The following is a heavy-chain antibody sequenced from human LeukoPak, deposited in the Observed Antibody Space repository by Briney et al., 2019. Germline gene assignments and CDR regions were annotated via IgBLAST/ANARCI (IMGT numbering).Heavy chain of an antibody. CDR2: IKQDGSEK. CDR1: GGSFSGYY. Sequence: PSETLSLTCAVYGGSFSGYYWSWVRQAPGKGLEWVANIKQDGSEKYSVDSVKGRFTISRDNAKNSLYLQMNSLRAEDTAVYYCAREGGYYDILTAYYLYYFDYWGQGTLVTVSS. D-gene: IGHD3-9*01. J-gene: IGHJ4*02. V-gene: IGHV3-7*01. CDR3: AREGGYYDILTAYYLYYFDY.